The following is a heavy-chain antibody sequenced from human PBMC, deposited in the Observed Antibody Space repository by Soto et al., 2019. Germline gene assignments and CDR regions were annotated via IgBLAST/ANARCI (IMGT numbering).Heavy chain of an antibody. CDR1: GGSISSYY. D-gene: IGHD6-19*01. CDR2: IYYSGST. Sequence: SETLSLTCTVSGGSISSYYWSWIRQPPGKGLEWIGYIYYSGSTNYNPSLKSRVTISVDTSKNQFSLKLGSVTAADTAVYYCASSDSSGWYGSWFDPWGQGTLVTVSS. V-gene: IGHV4-59*08. J-gene: IGHJ5*02. CDR3: ASSDSSGWYGSWFDP.